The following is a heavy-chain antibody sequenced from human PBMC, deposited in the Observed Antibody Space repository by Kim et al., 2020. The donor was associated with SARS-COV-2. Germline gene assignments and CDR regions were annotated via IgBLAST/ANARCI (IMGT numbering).Heavy chain of an antibody. Sequence: GGSLRLSCAASEFTFTTYDMSWFRQAPGKGLEWVSVISTSGGTSYADSVKGRFTVSRDNSKNTVYLQMSNLRVEDTALYYCVPDPNWSFYWGQGTLVTVSA. J-gene: IGHJ4*01. V-gene: IGHV3-23*01. CDR1: EFTFTTYD. CDR3: VPDPNWSFY. CDR2: ISTSGGT. D-gene: IGHD1-1*01.